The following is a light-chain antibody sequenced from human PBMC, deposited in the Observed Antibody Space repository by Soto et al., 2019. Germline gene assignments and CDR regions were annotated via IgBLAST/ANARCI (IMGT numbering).Light chain of an antibody. CDR2: DAS. J-gene: IGKJ1*01. V-gene: IGKV3-11*01. CDR3: QHQNNWLWT. CDR1: QNISSF. Sequence: EIVLTQSPATLSLSPGERATLSCRASQNISSFLGWYQQRPGQAPRLLIYDASNRSTDIPARFSGSGSGTVFTLTISGLEPEDFAVYCCQHQNNWLWTFGQGTKLEMK.